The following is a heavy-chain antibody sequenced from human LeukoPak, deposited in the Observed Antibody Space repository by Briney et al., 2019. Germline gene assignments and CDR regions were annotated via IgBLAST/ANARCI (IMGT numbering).Heavy chain of an antibody. CDR2: IRYDGSNK. Sequence: GGSLRLSCAASGFTFSSYGMHWVRQAPGKGLEWVAFIRYDGSNKYYADSVKGRFTISRDNSKNTLYLQMDSLRAEDTAVYYCARPSLPAANSEFDFWGQGTLVTVSS. V-gene: IGHV3-30*02. CDR3: ARPSLPAANSEFDF. J-gene: IGHJ4*02. D-gene: IGHD2-2*01. CDR1: GFTFSSYG.